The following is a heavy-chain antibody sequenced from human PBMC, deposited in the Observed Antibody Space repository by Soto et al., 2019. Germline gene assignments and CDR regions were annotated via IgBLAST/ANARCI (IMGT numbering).Heavy chain of an antibody. Sequence: SETLSLTCTVSGTSISSYYWSWIRQPPGKGLEWIANIHYSGTTNYNPSLASRVTLSVDTSKNQFSLKMTSVTAADRAMYFCARYNSYAIDYWXRXTLVTVSS. CDR2: IHYSGTT. D-gene: IGHD2-8*01. CDR1: GTSISSYY. V-gene: IGHV4-59*01. CDR3: ARYNSYAIDY. J-gene: IGHJ4*02.